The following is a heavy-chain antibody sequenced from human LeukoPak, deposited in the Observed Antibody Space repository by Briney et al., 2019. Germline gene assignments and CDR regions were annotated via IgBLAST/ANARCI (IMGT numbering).Heavy chain of an antibody. Sequence: GGSLRLSCAVSGFTFSSYAMSWVRQAPGKGLEWVSAISGSGGSTYYADSVKGRFTISRDNSKNTLYLQMNSLRAEDTAVYYCAKDRWRQLAEIHFDYWGQGTLVTVSS. D-gene: IGHD6-13*01. CDR3: AKDRWRQLAEIHFDY. CDR1: GFTFSSYA. CDR2: ISGSGGST. J-gene: IGHJ4*02. V-gene: IGHV3-23*01.